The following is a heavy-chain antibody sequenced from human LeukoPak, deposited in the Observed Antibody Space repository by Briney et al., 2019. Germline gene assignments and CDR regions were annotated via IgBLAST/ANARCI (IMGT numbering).Heavy chain of an antibody. D-gene: IGHD1-20*01. CDR2: ISSNGGST. CDR1: GFTFSSCA. Sequence: PGGSLRLSCAASGFTFSSCAMHWVRQAPGKGLEYVSAISSNGGSTYYANSVKGRFTISRDNSKNTLYLQMGSLRAEDMAVYYCARGNWFDYWGQGTLVTVSS. V-gene: IGHV3-64*01. J-gene: IGHJ4*02. CDR3: ARGNWFDY.